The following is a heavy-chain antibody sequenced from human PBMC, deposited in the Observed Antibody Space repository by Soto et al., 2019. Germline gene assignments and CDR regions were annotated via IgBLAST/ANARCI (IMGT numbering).Heavy chain of an antibody. CDR2: ISSSSSYI. D-gene: IGHD2-2*01. CDR1: GFTFSSYS. Sequence: GGSLRLSCAASGFTFSSYSMNWVRQAPGKGLEWVSSISSSSSYIYYADSVKGRFTISRDNAKNSLYLQMNSLRAEDTAVYYCARDGGMYQLLSDGYYYGMDVWGQGTTVTVSS. V-gene: IGHV3-21*01. J-gene: IGHJ6*02. CDR3: ARDGGMYQLLSDGYYYGMDV.